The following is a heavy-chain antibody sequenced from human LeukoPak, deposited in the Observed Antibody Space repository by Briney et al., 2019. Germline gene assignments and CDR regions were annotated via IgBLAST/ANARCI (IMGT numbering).Heavy chain of an antibody. CDR1: GFTFSSYG. CDR2: IWYDGSNK. D-gene: IGHD3-22*01. V-gene: IGHV3-33*01. CDR3: ASSRRDYYDSSGYYYDYYYGMDV. Sequence: GGSLRLSCAASGFTFSSYGMHWVRQAPGKGLEWVAVIWYDGSNKYYADSVKGRFTISRDNSKNTLYLQMNSLRAEDTAVYYCASSRRDYYDSSGYYYDYYYGMDVWGQGTTVTVSS. J-gene: IGHJ6*02.